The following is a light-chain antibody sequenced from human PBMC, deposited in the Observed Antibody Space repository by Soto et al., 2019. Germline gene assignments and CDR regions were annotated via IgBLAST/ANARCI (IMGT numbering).Light chain of an antibody. V-gene: IGLV2-11*01. J-gene: IGLJ1*01. Sequence: QSVLTQPRSVSGSPGQSVTISCTGASSDVGGYNYVSWYQQHQGKAPKLMIYDVSKRPSGVPDRFSGSKSGNTASLTISGLQTEDEADYYCCSYAGRYTYVFGTGTKLTVL. CDR2: DVS. CDR1: SSDVGGYNY. CDR3: CSYAGRYTYV.